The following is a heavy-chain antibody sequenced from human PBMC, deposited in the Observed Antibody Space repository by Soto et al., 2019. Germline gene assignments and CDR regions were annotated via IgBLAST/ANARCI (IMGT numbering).Heavy chain of an antibody. CDR1: GYMFSTYM. CDR2: ISAYNGNT. D-gene: IGHD6-19*01. J-gene: IGHJ4*02. Sequence: QVQLVQSGAEVTKPGASVKVSRKASGYMFSTYMITWVRQAPGQGLEWMGWISAYNGNTYYAQKVQGRVTMTTDTSTSTAYMELRSLRSDGTAVYYCARGAVALGYWGQGTLVTVSS. CDR3: ARGAVALGY. V-gene: IGHV1-18*01.